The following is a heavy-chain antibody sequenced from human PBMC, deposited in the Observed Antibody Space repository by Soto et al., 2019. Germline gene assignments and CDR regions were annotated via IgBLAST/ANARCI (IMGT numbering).Heavy chain of an antibody. Sequence: ASVKVSCKASGYTFTSYYMHWVRQAPGQGLEWMGIINPNGGSTNYAQKFQGRVTMTTDTSTSTVYMELRSLRSDDTAVYYCAREWYVGYCSSTSCLVDYWGQGTLVTVSS. CDR1: GYTFTSYY. CDR3: AREWYVGYCSSTSCLVDY. D-gene: IGHD2-2*01. J-gene: IGHJ4*02. CDR2: INPNGGST. V-gene: IGHV1-46*01.